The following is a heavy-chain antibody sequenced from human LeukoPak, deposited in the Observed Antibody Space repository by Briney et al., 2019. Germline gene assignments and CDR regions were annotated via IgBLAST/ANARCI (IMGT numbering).Heavy chain of an antibody. J-gene: IGHJ3*01. Sequence: SETLSLTCTVSGGSINSGNYYWNWIRQPAGKGLEWIGRIYSSGSTNYNPSLKSRVTISRDTSKNQFSLKLNSVTAADTALYYCARDSSLDAFDVWGQGTMVTVPS. CDR1: GGSINSGNYY. V-gene: IGHV4-61*02. CDR3: ARDSSLDAFDV. CDR2: IYSSGST.